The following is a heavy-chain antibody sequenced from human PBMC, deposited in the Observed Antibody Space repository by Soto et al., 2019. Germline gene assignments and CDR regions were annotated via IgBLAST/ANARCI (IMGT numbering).Heavy chain of an antibody. V-gene: IGHV3-30*18. CDR2: ISYDGSNK. CDR3: AKDRIVLVPAATGYYGMYV. CDR1: GFTFSSYG. Sequence: QVQLVESGGGVVQPGRSLRLSCAASGFTFSSYGMHWVRQAPGKGLEWMAVISYDGSNKYYADSVKGRFTISRDNSKNPLYLQMSSSGAEDTAVYYCAKDRIVLVPAATGYYGMYVWGQGTTVTVSS. D-gene: IGHD2-2*01. J-gene: IGHJ6*02.